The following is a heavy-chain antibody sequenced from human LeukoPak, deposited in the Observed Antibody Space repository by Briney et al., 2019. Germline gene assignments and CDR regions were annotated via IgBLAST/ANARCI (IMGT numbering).Heavy chain of an antibody. CDR1: GFTFTTYW. J-gene: IGHJ4*02. CDR3: ARDVGYCSSTSCYAFFDY. Sequence: PGESLRLSCAASGFTFTTYWMSWVRQAPGKGLEWVANINQDGTEKHYVDTVKGRFTISGDNAKNSLYLQMNSLRAEDTALYYCARDVGYCSSTSCYAFFDYWGQGTLVTASS. V-gene: IGHV3-7*03. D-gene: IGHD2-2*01. CDR2: INQDGTEK.